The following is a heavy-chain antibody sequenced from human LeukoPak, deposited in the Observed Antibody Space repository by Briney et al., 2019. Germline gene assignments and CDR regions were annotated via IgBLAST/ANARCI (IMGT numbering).Heavy chain of an antibody. D-gene: IGHD3-10*01. CDR2: INHSGST. CDR1: GGSFSGYY. CDR3: ARAAMEYYYGSGSYLDYYYYMDV. J-gene: IGHJ6*03. Sequence: SETLSLTCAVYGGSFSGYYWSWIRQPPGKGLEWIGEINHSGSTNYNPSLKSRVTISVDTSKNQFSLKLSSVTAADTAVYYCARAAMEYYYGSGSYLDYYYYMDVWGKGTTVTVSS. V-gene: IGHV4-34*01.